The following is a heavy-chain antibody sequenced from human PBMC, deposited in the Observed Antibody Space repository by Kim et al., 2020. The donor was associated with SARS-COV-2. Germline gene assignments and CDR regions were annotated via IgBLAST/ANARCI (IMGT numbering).Heavy chain of an antibody. CDR2: ISADGDRI. J-gene: IGHJ4*02. V-gene: IGHV3-23*01. CDR3: AKVDLYSSGWPGGDY. D-gene: IGHD6-19*01. CDR1: GFTFSTYD. Sequence: GGSLRLSCAASGFTFSTYDMNWVRQAPGKGLEWVSLISADGDRIYYADSVKGRFTISRDNSKNTLYLQLNSLRADDTAVYYCAKVDLYSSGWPGGDYWGQGTLVTVSS.